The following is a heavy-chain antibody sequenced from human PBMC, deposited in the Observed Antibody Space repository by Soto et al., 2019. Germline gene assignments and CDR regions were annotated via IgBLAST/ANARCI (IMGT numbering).Heavy chain of an antibody. CDR3: ARDTMRMVRGVAEYYYYGMDV. CDR2: IIPIFGTA. Sequence: SVKVSCKASGGTFSSSAISWVQQAPGQGLEWMGGIIPIFGTANYAQKFQGRVTITADESTSTAYMELSSLRSEDTAVYYCARDTMRMVRGVAEYYYYGMDVWGQGTTVTVSS. CDR1: GGTFSSSA. V-gene: IGHV1-69*13. J-gene: IGHJ6*02. D-gene: IGHD3-10*01.